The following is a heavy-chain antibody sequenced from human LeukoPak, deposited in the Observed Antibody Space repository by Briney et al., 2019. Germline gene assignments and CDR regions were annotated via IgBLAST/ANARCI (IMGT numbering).Heavy chain of an antibody. CDR3: ARDRSTNSYAEYFFDY. V-gene: IGHV3-21*01. D-gene: IGHD5-18*01. Sequence: GESLRLSCAASGFTFSTYSMNWVRQAPGKGLEWVSSISSSSSYIYYADSVEGRFTISRDNAKNSLFLQMNSLRAEDTALYYCARDRSTNSYAEYFFDYWGQGTLVTVSS. J-gene: IGHJ4*02. CDR1: GFTFSTYS. CDR2: ISSSSSYI.